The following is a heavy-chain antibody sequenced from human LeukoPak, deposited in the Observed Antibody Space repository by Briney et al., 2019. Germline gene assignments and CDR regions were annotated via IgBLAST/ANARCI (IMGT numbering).Heavy chain of an antibody. CDR2: INTDGTTT. J-gene: IGHJ1*01. CDR1: GFTFSTYW. Sequence: GGSLRLSCAVSGFTFSTYWMHWVRQAPGKGLVWVSRINTDGTTTTYADSVKGRFTISRDNAKNTLYLQMDSLRADDTAVYYCARGTGGRDGHWGQGTLVTVSS. CDR3: ARGTGGRDGH. V-gene: IGHV3-74*01. D-gene: IGHD2-8*02.